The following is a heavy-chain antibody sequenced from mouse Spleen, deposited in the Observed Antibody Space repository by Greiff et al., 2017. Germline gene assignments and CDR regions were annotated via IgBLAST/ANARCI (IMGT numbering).Heavy chain of an antibody. CDR1: GFNIKDYY. D-gene: IGHD2-10*02. J-gene: IGHJ4*01. CDR2: IDPEDGET. CDR3: AREYCNPYYAMDY. V-gene: IGHV14-2*01. Sequence: EVQLQQSGAELVKPGASVKLSCTASGFNIKDYYMHWVKQRTEQGLEWIGRIDPEDGETKYAPKFPGKATITADTTSNTAYLQLSSLTSEDTAVYYCAREYCNPYYAMDYWGQGTSVTVSS.